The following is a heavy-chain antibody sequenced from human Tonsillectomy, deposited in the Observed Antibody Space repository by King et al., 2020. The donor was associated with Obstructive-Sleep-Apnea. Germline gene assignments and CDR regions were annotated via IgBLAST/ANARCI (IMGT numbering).Heavy chain of an antibody. V-gene: IGHV3-30*18. J-gene: IGHJ3*02. CDR3: AKDLGTVDTPDSRAFDI. CDR1: GFTFSDYG. CDR2: ISYDGSNK. Sequence: VQLVESGGGVVQPGRSLRLSCAASGFTFSDYGMHWVRQAPGKGLEWVAVISYDGSNKYYADSVKGRFTISRDNSKNTLYLQMNSLRAEDTAMYYCAKDLGTVDTPDSRAFDIWGQGTMVTVSS. D-gene: IGHD5-18*01.